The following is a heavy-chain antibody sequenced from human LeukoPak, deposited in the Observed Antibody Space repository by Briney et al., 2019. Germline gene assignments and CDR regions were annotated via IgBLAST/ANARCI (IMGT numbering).Heavy chain of an antibody. D-gene: IGHD2-15*01. CDR1: GGSLSGYY. J-gene: IGHJ4*02. CDR2: INHSGST. Sequence: SETLSLTCAVYGGSLSGYYWSWIRQPPGKGLEWIGEINHSGSTNYNPSLKSRVTISVDTSKNQFSLKLSSVTAAVTAVYYCARGGGQPFDFDYWGQGTLVTVSS. CDR3: ARGGGQPFDFDY. V-gene: IGHV4-34*01.